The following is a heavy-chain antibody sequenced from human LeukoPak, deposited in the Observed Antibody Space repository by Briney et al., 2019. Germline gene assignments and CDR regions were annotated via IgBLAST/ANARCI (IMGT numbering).Heavy chain of an antibody. V-gene: IGHV1-69*13. CDR3: ARATLSRGYSGYVNFDY. D-gene: IGHD5-12*01. CDR1: GGTFSSYA. CDR2: IIPIFGTA. Sequence: SVKVSCKASGGTFSSYAISWVRQAPGQGLEWMRGIIPIFGTANYAQKFQGRVTITADESTSTAYMELSSLRSDDTAVYYCARATLSRGYSGYVNFDYWGQGTLVTVSS. J-gene: IGHJ4*02.